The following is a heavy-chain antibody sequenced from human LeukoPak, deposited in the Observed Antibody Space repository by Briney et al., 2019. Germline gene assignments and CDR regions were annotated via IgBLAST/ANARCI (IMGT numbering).Heavy chain of an antibody. V-gene: IGHV4-34*01. CDR1: GGAFNDYY. J-gene: IGHJ4*02. Sequence: SETLSLTCAVEGGAFNDYYWSWVRQSPEKGLEWIAEINQGGSTIYNPSLKNRVTMSIDTTRKHISLQLASLTAADTAAYFCARRGIWIQWNFEYWGQGVLATVSS. CDR3: ARRGIWIQWNFEY. D-gene: IGHD5-12*01. CDR2: INQGGST.